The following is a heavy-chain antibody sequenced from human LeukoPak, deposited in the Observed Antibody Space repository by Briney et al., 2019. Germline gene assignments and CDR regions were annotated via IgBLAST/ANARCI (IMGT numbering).Heavy chain of an antibody. V-gene: IGHV1-3*04. CDR2: INTGNGNA. D-gene: IGHD3-10*01. Sequence: ASVTVSCKASGDTFTSDYMHWVRQAPGQGLEWMAWINTGNGNAKYSEKFQGRVTITRDTSASTAYMDLSSLRSEDTAVYYCARVPLHDSNKYYYPHWGQGTVVTVSS. CDR1: GDTFTSDY. J-gene: IGHJ1*01. CDR3: ARVPLHDSNKYYYPH.